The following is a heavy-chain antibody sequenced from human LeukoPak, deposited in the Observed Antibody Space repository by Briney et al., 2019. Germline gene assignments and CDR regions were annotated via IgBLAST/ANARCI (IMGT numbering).Heavy chain of an antibody. CDR2: INPNSGGT. CDR1: GYTFTGYY. V-gene: IGHV1-2*02. D-gene: IGHD6-13*01. J-gene: IGHJ4*02. Sequence: ASVKVSCKASGYTFTGYYMHWVRQAPGQGLEWMGWINPNSGGTNYAQKFQGRVTMTRDTSISTAYMELSRLRSDDTAVYYCARAGDIAAAAKFRDWGQGTLVTVSS. CDR3: ARAGDIAAAAKFRD.